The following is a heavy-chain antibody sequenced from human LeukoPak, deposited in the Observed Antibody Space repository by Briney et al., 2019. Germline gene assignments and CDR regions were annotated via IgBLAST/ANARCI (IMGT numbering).Heavy chain of an antibody. D-gene: IGHD3-9*01. Sequence: PSETLSLTCTVSGYSISSGYYWGWIRQPPGKGLEWIGSIYHSGSTYYNPSLKSRVTISVDTSKNQFSLKLSSVTAADTAVYYCARDSRHYDILTGYSPGGVDYWGQGTLVTVSS. CDR1: GYSISSGYY. CDR2: IYHSGST. V-gene: IGHV4-38-2*02. CDR3: ARDSRHYDILTGYSPGGVDY. J-gene: IGHJ4*02.